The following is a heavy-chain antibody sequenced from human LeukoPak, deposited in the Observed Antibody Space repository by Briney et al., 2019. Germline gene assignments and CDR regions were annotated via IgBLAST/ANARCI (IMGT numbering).Heavy chain of an antibody. D-gene: IGHD3-22*01. CDR1: GFTFSSYW. CDR2: VNSDGSST. J-gene: IGHJ4*02. Sequence: GGSLRLSCAASGFTFSSYWMHWVRQAPGKGLVWVSRVNSDGSSTSYADSVKGRFTISRDNAKNTLYLQMNSLRAEDTAVYYCARDLQTAYYDSSGYYGYWGQGTLVTVSS. CDR3: ARDLQTAYYDSSGYYGY. V-gene: IGHV3-74*01.